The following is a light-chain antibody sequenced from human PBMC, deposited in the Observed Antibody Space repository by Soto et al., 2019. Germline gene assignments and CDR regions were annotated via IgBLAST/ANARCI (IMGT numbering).Light chain of an antibody. J-gene: IGKJ1*01. CDR3: QQYGSSPTWT. V-gene: IGKV3-20*01. Sequence: EIVLTQSPGTLSLSPGERATLSCRASQSVSSSYLAWYQQKPGQATSLLIYGASSRATGIPDRFSGSGSGTDITLTISRLEPEDLAVYYCQQYGSSPTWTFGQGTKVEIK. CDR1: QSVSSSY. CDR2: GAS.